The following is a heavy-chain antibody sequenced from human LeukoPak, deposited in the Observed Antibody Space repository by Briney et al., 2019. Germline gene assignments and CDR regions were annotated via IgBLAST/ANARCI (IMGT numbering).Heavy chain of an antibody. V-gene: IGHV4-59*01. J-gene: IGHJ4*02. D-gene: IGHD3-16*01. CDR2: IYYSGST. CDR3: ARGGKYYDYVWGSYIFDY. Sequence: SETLSLTCTVSGDPMSRYYWSWIRQPPVKGLEWIGYIYYSGSTNYNPSLKSRVTMSVDTSKNKFSLNLSSVTAADTAVYYCARGGKYYDYVWGSYIFDYWGQGTLVTVSS. CDR1: GDPMSRYY.